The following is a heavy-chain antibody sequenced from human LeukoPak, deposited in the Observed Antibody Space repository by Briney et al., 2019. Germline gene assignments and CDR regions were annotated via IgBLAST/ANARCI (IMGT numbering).Heavy chain of an antibody. CDR2: IKEDGSEK. J-gene: IGHJ4*02. V-gene: IGHV3-7*01. Sequence: PGGSLRVSCAASGFTFSTYWMTWVRQAPGKGLQCVANIKEDGSEKHYVDSVKGRFTISRDNAKNSLFLQMDSLRAEDTAVYYCARDRRYFDYWDQGTLVTVSS. CDR3: ARDRRYFDY. CDR1: GFTFSTYW.